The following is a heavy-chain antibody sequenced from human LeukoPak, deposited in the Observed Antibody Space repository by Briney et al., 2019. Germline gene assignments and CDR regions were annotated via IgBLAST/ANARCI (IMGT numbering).Heavy chain of an antibody. J-gene: IGHJ4*02. V-gene: IGHV3-30*02. CDR3: AKDRFGELGD. CDR2: IRDDGSDK. CDR1: GFTFKNFG. D-gene: IGHD3-10*01. Sequence: GGSLRLSCAASGFTFKNFGMYWVRQTPDRGLQWLSFIRDDGSDKKYADFVKGRFTISRDNAKNMLYLQMNSLRPEDTGLYYCAKDRFGELGDWGQGTLVTVSS.